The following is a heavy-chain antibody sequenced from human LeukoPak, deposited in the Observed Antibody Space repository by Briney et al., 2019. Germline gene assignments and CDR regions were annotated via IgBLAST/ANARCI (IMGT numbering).Heavy chain of an antibody. V-gene: IGHV4-61*02. CDR3: ARDGGSGSFDFDY. Sequence: PSETLSLTCTVSGGSISSGSYYWSWIRRPAGKGLEWIGRIYTSGSTNYNPSLKSRVTISVDTSKNQFSLKLSSVTAADTAVYYCARDGGSGSFDFDYWGQGTLVTVSS. CDR2: IYTSGST. CDR1: GGSISSGSYY. J-gene: IGHJ4*02. D-gene: IGHD1-26*01.